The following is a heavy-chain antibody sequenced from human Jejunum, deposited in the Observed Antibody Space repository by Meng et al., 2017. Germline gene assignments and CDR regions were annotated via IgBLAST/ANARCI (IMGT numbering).Heavy chain of an antibody. CDR3: ARAKVTPMGYWFDP. CDR1: GGSINTNTYS. CDR2: VYYTGRT. Sequence: QLQVQESGPGLVKPAETRSLTCTVSGGSINTNTYSWDWIRQPPGKGMEWIGSVYYTGRTFYNPSLKSRVTISLDTSKNQFSLNLRSVAAADTAVYYCARAKVTPMGYWFDPWGQGTLVTVSS. V-gene: IGHV4-39*01. D-gene: IGHD2-21*02. J-gene: IGHJ5*02.